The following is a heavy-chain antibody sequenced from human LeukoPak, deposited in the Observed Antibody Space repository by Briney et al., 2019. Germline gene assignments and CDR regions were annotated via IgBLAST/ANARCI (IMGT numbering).Heavy chain of an antibody. CDR3: ARHNNRYQLLWFDP. V-gene: IGHV4-39*01. CDR2: IYYSGST. CDR1: GGSISCSSYY. D-gene: IGHD2-2*01. Sequence: SETLSLTCTVSGGSISCSSYYWGWIRQPPGKGLEWIGSIYYSGSTYYNPSLKSRVTISVDTSKNQFSLKLSSVTAADTAVYYCARHNNRYQLLWFDPWGQGTLATVSS. J-gene: IGHJ5*02.